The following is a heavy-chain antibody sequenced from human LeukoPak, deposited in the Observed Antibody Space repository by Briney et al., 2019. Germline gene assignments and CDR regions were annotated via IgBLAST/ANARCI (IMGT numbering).Heavy chain of an antibody. CDR2: ISPPSSNI. V-gene: IGHV3-48*04. D-gene: IGHD4-17*01. Sequence: GGSLRLSCAASGFTFRDYSMNWVRQAPGKGPECVSYISPPSSNIFYVDSVKGRFTISRDNAKNSLYLQMNSLRAEDTAVYYCARDVRYGDYAGWFDPWGQGTLVTVSS. CDR1: GFTFRDYS. CDR3: ARDVRYGDYAGWFDP. J-gene: IGHJ5*02.